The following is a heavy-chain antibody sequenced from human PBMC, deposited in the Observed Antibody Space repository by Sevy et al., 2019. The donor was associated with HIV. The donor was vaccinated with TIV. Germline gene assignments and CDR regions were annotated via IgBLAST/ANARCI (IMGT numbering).Heavy chain of an antibody. V-gene: IGHV3-30-3*01. CDR3: AREGGEIAARPDQLPFDY. CDR1: GFTFSSCA. Sequence: GGSLRLSCAASGFTFSSCAMHWVRQAPGKGLEWVAVISYDGSNKYYADSVKGRFTISRDNSKNTLYLQMNSLRAEDTAVYYCAREGGEIAARPDQLPFDYWGQGTLVTVSS. J-gene: IGHJ4*02. CDR2: ISYDGSNK. D-gene: IGHD6-6*01.